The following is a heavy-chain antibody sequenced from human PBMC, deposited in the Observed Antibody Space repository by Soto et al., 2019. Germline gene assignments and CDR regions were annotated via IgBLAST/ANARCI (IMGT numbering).Heavy chain of an antibody. J-gene: IGHJ4*01. CDR3: TKDCREGDGRYEQYF. CDR1: GFTFIRYA. D-gene: IGHD2-21*01. Sequence: GGSLMLSCGCSGFTFIRYAMSWVRQAPGKGLEWVSAIRGSGGSTYYADSVKGRFTISRDNSKNTLYLRMNSLRAEDTAVYYCTKDCREGDGRYEQYFWGRGTLVTVSS. CDR2: IRGSGGST. V-gene: IGHV3-23*01.